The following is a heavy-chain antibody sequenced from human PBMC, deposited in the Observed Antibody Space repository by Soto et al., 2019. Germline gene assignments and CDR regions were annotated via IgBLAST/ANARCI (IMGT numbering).Heavy chain of an antibody. CDR1: GFTFSSSG. D-gene: IGHD6-13*01. Sequence: SVKVSCKASGFTFSSSGIHWVRQARGQRLEWIGWIVAGSGNTNYAQKFQDRVTMTRDTSTSTAYMELSSLRSEDTAVYYCARSYSSSWPQGWFDPWGQGTLVTVSS. CDR2: IVAGSGNT. V-gene: IGHV1-58*02. CDR3: ARSYSSSWPQGWFDP. J-gene: IGHJ5*02.